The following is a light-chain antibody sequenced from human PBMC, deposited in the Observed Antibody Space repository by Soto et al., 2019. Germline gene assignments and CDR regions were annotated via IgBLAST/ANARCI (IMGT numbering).Light chain of an antibody. Sequence: EIVLTQSPGPLSLSLGERATLSCRASQSVSSSYLAWYQQKPGQAPRILIYGASSRVTGTPDRFSGSGSGTDFTLTISRLVPEGFAVYYCQQYGSSPPISFGQGIRLEI. CDR2: GAS. V-gene: IGKV3-20*01. CDR1: QSVSSSY. J-gene: IGKJ5*01. CDR3: QQYGSSPPIS.